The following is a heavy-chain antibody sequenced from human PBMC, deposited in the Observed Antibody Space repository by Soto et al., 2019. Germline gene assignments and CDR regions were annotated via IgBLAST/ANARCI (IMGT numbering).Heavy chain of an antibody. J-gene: IGHJ4*02. V-gene: IGHV1-3*01. CDR1: GYTFTSYA. D-gene: IGHD3-10*01. CDR2: INAGNGNT. CDR3: ARDMGMVRGVFPSLEIDY. Sequence: ASVKVSCKASGYTFTSYAMHWVRQAPGQRLEWMGWINAGNGNTKYSQKFQGRVTITRDTSASTAYMELSSLRSEDTAVYYCARDMGMVRGVFPSLEIDYLGQGTLVTVSS.